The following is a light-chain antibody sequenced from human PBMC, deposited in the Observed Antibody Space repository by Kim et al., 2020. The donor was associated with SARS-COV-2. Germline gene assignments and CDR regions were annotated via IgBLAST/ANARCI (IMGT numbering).Light chain of an antibody. CDR2: DDL. J-gene: IGLJ2*01. V-gene: IGLV3-21*02. CDR3: QVWETGTDGI. CDR1: NIQSTS. Sequence: SYELTQPPSVSVAPGETASISCGGNNIQSTSVNWYQQKPGQAPLLVIYDDLDRPSGIPERFSGSNFGNTATLTISRVEAGDEADYYCQVWETGTDGIFGG.